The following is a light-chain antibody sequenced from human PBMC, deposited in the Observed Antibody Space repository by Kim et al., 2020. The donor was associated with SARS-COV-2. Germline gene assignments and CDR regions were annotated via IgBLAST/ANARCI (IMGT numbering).Light chain of an antibody. Sequence: DIQVTQSPSSLSASVGDRVTITCRASQGISNYLAWFQQKPGKVPKLLISGASTLQSGVPSRFSGSGSWREFALTITSLQPEDVGTYYFHSDFRVPSTLGQGTKLEIK. V-gene: IGKV1-27*01. CDR2: GAS. CDR1: QGISNY. CDR3: HSDFRVPST. J-gene: IGKJ2*02.